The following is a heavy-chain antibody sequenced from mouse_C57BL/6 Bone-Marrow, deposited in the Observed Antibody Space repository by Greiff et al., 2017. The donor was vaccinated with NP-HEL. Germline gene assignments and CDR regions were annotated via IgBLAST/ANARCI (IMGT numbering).Heavy chain of an antibody. CDR3: ATYDGYLWFAY. D-gene: IGHD2-3*01. CDR1: GYTFTDYY. Sequence: EVQLQQSGPELVKPGASVKISCKASGYTFTDYYMNWVKQSHGKSLEWIGDINPNNGGTSYNQQFKGKATLTVDKSSSTAYMELRSLTSEDSAVYYCATYDGYLWFAYWGQGTLVTVSA. V-gene: IGHV1-26*01. CDR2: INPNNGGT. J-gene: IGHJ3*01.